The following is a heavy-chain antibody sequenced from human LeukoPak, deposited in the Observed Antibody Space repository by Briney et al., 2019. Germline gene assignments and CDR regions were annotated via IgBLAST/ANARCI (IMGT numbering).Heavy chain of an antibody. D-gene: IGHD3-10*02. V-gene: IGHV4-61*03. Sequence: SETLSLTCNVSGASVSSGSYYWSWIRQPPGKELEWIGYIYYSGSTSYNPSLKSRVTISVDTSKNHFSLKLTSVTAADTAVYYCASLCTADAFDIWGQGTMVTVSS. CDR3: ASLCTADAFDI. CDR2: IYYSGST. CDR1: GASVSSGSYY. J-gene: IGHJ3*02.